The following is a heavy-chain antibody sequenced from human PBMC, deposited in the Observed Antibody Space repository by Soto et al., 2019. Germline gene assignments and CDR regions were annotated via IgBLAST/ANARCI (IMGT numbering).Heavy chain of an antibody. Sequence: EVQLLESGGDLVQPGGSLRLSCAASGFTFSSYAMGWVRQAPGKGLERVSVISDSGGRTYYADFVKGRFTISRDNSKNTLYLQMNSLRAEDTAVYYCARERVAYCGGDCYSTFDYWGQGTLVTVSS. CDR1: GFTFSSYA. D-gene: IGHD2-21*02. V-gene: IGHV3-23*01. CDR3: ARERVAYCGGDCYSTFDY. J-gene: IGHJ4*02. CDR2: ISDSGGRT.